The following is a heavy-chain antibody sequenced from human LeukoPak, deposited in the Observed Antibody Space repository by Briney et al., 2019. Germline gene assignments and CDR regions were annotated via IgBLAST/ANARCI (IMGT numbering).Heavy chain of an antibody. J-gene: IGHJ4*02. V-gene: IGHV3-23*01. CDR2: TFPSGGEI. CDR1: GFTFSTFA. Sequence: GGSLRLSCAGSGFTFSTFAMMWLRQPPGKGREWVSSTFPSGGEIHYADYVRGRFTISRDNSKSTLYLQMNSLRAEDTAVYYCTRDGDGIYYPPFDYWGQGTLVTASS. CDR3: TRDGDGIYYPPFDY. D-gene: IGHD1-26*01.